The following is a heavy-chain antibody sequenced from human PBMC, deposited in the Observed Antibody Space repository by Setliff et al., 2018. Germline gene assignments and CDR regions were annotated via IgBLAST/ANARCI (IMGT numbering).Heavy chain of an antibody. V-gene: IGHV3-21*01. Sequence: GGSLRLSCAASGFTFSTHSMNWVRQAPGKGLEWVSSISTGNNGRHADSVKGRFTISRDNGQNSVYLQMNSLRDEDTAVYYCTRDENIANTGPFRHWGQGTLVTVSS. D-gene: IGHD2-8*02. J-gene: IGHJ1*01. CDR1: GFTFSTHS. CDR3: TRDENIANTGPFRH. CDR2: ISTGNNGR.